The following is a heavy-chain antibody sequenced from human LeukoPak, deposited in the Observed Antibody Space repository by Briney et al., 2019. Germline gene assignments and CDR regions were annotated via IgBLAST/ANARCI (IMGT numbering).Heavy chain of an antibody. CDR1: GYTFTDYY. Sequence: ASVKVSCKASGYTFTDYYMHWVRQAPGQGLEWMGWINPNSGGTNYTQRFQGRVTMTRDTSITTAYMELSRLRSDDTAVYYCARGYFYYYDRSGLNPPFDYWGQGTLVTVSS. CDR2: INPNSGGT. D-gene: IGHD3-22*01. CDR3: ARGYFYYYDRSGLNPPFDY. V-gene: IGHV1-2*02. J-gene: IGHJ4*02.